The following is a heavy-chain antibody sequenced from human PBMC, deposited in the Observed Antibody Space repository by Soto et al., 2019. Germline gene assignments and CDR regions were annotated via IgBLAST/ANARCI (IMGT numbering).Heavy chain of an antibody. CDR2: IYFSGST. CDR3: ARLVRDIVVVVATDAFDI. D-gene: IGHD2-15*01. V-gene: IGHV4-39*01. CDR1: SLSILSISSY. Sequence: TLSLTCTVLSLSILSISSYWALIRQPPGKGLGWIVSIYFSGSTYYNPSLKSRVTISVDTSKNQFSLKLSSMTAADTAVYYCARLVRDIVVVVATDAFDIWCQGTMVT. J-gene: IGHJ3*02.